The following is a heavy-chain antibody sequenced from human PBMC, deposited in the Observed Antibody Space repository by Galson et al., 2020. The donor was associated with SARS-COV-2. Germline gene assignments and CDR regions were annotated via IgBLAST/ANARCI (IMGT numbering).Heavy chain of an antibody. V-gene: IGHV4-30-4*01. CDR2: IYYSGST. D-gene: IGHD3-22*01. J-gene: IGHJ4*02. CDR3: ARTMSYYESSGYYVYYFDY. CDR1: GDSIRSWNYY. Sequence: SETLSLTCTVTGDSIRSWNYYWSWIRQPPGKRLEWIGYIYYSGSTHYNPSLRSRVTMSADTSKNQFSLNLNSVTAADTAVYYCARTMSYYESSGYYVYYFDYWGQGILVTVSS.